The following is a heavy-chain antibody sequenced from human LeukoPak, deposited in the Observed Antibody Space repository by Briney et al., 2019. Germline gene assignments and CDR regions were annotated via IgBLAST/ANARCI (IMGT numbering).Heavy chain of an antibody. Sequence: GGSLRLSCAASGFTFSSYGMHWVRQAPGKGLEWVAVISYDGSNKYYADSVKGRFTISRDNSKNTLYLQMNSLRAEDTVVYYCAKDVGYGDYDGVSLDYWGQGTLVTVSS. CDR1: GFTFSSYG. V-gene: IGHV3-30*18. CDR2: ISYDGSNK. J-gene: IGHJ4*02. D-gene: IGHD4-17*01. CDR3: AKDVGYGDYDGVSLDY.